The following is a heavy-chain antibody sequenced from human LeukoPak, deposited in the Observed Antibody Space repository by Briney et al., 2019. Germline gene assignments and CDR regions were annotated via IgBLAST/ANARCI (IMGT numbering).Heavy chain of an antibody. CDR1: GGSFSGYY. CDR3: ASRFSGYSSGWYGLRLDY. J-gene: IGHJ4*02. V-gene: IGHV4-34*01. D-gene: IGHD6-19*01. CDR2: INHSGST. Sequence: SETLSLTCAVYGGSFSGYYWSWIRQPPGKGLEWIGEINHSGSTNYNPSLKSRVTISVDTSKNQFSLKLSSVTAADTAVYYCASRFSGYSSGWYGLRLDYWGQGTLVTVSS.